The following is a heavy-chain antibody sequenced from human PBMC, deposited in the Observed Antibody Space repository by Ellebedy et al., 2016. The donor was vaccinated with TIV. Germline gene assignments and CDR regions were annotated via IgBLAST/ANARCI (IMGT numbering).Heavy chain of an antibody. Sequence: ASVKVSCKASGYTFTKYYMHWVRQAPGQGLEWMGMIDPSGGSTSYAQKFQGRVTMTRDTSTSTVYMELSSLRSEDTAVYYCTCLQLGIADYFDYWGQGALVTVSS. CDR2: IDPSGGST. CDR1: GYTFTKYY. J-gene: IGHJ4*02. V-gene: IGHV1-46*01. CDR3: TCLQLGIADYFDY. D-gene: IGHD6-13*01.